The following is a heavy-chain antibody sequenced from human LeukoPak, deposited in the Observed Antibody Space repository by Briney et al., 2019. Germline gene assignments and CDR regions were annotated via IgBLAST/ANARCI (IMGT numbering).Heavy chain of an antibody. J-gene: IGHJ4*02. D-gene: IGHD3-3*01. V-gene: IGHV3-48*01. CDR1: GFTFSSYS. CDR2: ISSSSSTI. CDR3: TYAFWSGYYTRSFDY. Sequence: PGGSLRLSCAASGFTFSSYSMNWVRQAPGKGLEWVSYISSSSSTIYYADSVKGRFTISRDNAKNSLYLQMNSLRAEDTAVYYCTYAFWSGYYTRSFDYWGQGTLVTVSS.